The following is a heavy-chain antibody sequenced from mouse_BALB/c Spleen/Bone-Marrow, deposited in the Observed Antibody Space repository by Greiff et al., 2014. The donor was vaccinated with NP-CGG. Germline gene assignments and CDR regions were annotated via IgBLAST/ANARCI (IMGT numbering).Heavy chain of an antibody. Sequence: QVQLQQPGPGLVAPSQSLSISCTVSGFSLTSYGVHWVRQPPGKGLEWLGVIWADGSTNYNSALMSRLSISKDNSKSQVFLKMNSLQTDDTAMYYCARITTATGAMDYRGQGTSVTVSS. CDR2: IWADGST. CDR3: ARITTATGAMDY. J-gene: IGHJ4*01. CDR1: GFSLTSYG. V-gene: IGHV2-9*02. D-gene: IGHD1-2*01.